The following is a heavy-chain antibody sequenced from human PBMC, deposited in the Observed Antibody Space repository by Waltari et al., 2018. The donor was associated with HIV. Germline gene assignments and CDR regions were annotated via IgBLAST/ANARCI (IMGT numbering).Heavy chain of an antibody. CDR2: INPRGGST. J-gene: IGHJ4*02. CDR3: ASRDY. Sequence: QVQLVQSGAEVKKPGASVKVSCKASGYAFTSYYMHWVRQAPGQGLEGMGRINPRGGSTRYAQKVQGRVTRARDTSTSTVYMELSSLRSEDTAVYYCASRDYWGQGTLVTVSS. CDR1: GYAFTSYY. V-gene: IGHV1-46*01.